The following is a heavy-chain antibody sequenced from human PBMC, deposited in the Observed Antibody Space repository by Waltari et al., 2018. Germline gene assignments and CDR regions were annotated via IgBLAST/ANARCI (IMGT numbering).Heavy chain of an antibody. J-gene: IGHJ3*01. D-gene: IGHD1-26*01. CDR1: GITFSSYE. V-gene: IGHV3-48*03. CDR3: AREGGSYLGGDAFDV. CDR2: ISSSGGTK. Sequence: EVQLVESGGGLVQSGGSLRISCVASGITFSSYEMNWVRQAPGKGLEWVSYISSSGGTKYYADSGKGRFTISRDNAKNSLFLQMNSLRAEDTAVYYCAREGGSYLGGDAFDVWGQGTMVTVFS.